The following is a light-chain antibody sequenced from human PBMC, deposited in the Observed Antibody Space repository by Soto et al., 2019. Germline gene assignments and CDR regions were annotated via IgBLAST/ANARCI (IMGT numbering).Light chain of an antibody. CDR1: QSVSSSY. J-gene: IGKJ5*01. CDR2: GAS. V-gene: IGKV3-20*01. CDR3: QQYGGSPRIT. Sequence: EIVLTQSPGNLSWSPGERATLTCSSSQSVSSSYLAWYQQKPGQAPMLLIYGASSRATGIPDRFSGSGSGTDFTLTISRLEPEDFAVYYCQQYGGSPRITFGQGTRLDIK.